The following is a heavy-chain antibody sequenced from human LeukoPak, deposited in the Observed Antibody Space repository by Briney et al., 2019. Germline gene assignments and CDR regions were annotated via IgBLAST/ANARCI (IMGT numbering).Heavy chain of an antibody. CDR1: GFTFNNYA. V-gene: IGHV3-23*01. CDR2: ISAGCGST. CDR3: TKGGGSHRGNYYGMDV. Sequence: PWASLRLSCAASGFTFNNYAMSWVRQAPGKGREWVSAISAGCGSTYSADSVKGRFTISRDNSKNTLNLQMSSLRAEDTAVYYCTKGGGSHRGNYYGMDVWGQGTTVTVSS. D-gene: IGHD3-16*01. J-gene: IGHJ6*02.